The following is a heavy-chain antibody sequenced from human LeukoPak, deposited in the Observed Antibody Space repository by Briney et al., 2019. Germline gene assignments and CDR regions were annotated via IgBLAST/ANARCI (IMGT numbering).Heavy chain of an antibody. D-gene: IGHD3-10*01. Sequence: GRSLRLSCAASGFAFSSYAVHWVRQAPGKGLECVAVISHDGSKKYYADFVKGRFTISRDNSKNTLYLHMNSLIPEDTAVYFCAKDWKFYYVSGSFFPDNWGQGTLNTVSS. J-gene: IGHJ4*02. V-gene: IGHV3-30-3*01. CDR3: AKDWKFYYVSGSFFPDN. CDR1: GFAFSSYA. CDR2: ISHDGSKK.